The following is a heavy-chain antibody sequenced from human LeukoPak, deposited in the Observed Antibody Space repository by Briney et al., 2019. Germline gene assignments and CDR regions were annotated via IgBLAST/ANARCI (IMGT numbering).Heavy chain of an antibody. V-gene: IGHV3-21*01. CDR2: ITSPVGHI. CDR1: GFTFSTYS. CDR3: ATDGQSSGWYGFDY. J-gene: IGHJ4*02. D-gene: IGHD6-19*01. Sequence: GWSLRLSCTASGFTFSTYSMNWVRQAPGKGLESVASITSPVGHIYYADSLKGRITISRDNAKSSLYLQMNSLRGEDTAVYYCATDGQSSGWYGFDYWGQGTLVTVSS.